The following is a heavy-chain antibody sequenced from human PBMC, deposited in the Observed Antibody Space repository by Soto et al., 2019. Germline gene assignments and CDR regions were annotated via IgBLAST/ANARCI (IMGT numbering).Heavy chain of an antibody. Sequence: GPSVKASCKASRYTYACCCSSWVRQAPGQGLEGMGWISAYNGNTNYAQKLQGRVTMTTDTSTSTAYMGLRILRSDDTAVYYCARDKQWLVRERFGRMVNWFDPWGQGTLVTVAS. CDR3: ARDKQWLVRERFGRMVNWFDP. CDR2: ISAYNGNT. CDR1: RYTYACCC. J-gene: IGHJ5*02. D-gene: IGHD6-19*01. V-gene: IGHV1-18*01.